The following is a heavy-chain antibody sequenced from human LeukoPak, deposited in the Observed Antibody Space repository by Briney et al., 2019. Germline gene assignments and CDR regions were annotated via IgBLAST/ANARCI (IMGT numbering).Heavy chain of an antibody. CDR3: ARQPGGTAAFDV. J-gene: IGHJ3*01. D-gene: IGHD1-14*01. CDR2: ISYTGGEI. CDR1: GGSLNSYY. Sequence: PSETLSLTCTVSGGSLNSYYWSWIRQPPGKRREWIGYISYTGGEINYNPSLKSRLTLSVDTSKHQFSLMSTSVTAADTAIYYCARQPGGTAAFDVWAQGTMVTVSS. V-gene: IGHV4-59*08.